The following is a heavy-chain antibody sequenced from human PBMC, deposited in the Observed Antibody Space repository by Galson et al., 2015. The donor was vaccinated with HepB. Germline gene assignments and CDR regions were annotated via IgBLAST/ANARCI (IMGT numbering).Heavy chain of an antibody. Sequence: SLRLSCAASGFTFRNNGMHWVRQAPGKGLEWVAVIWYDGSNKYYADSVKGRFTISRDNSKNTLYLQMNSLRAEDTSVYFCTRGRSYYGSDAFDIWGQGTMVTVSS. J-gene: IGHJ3*02. CDR1: GFTFRNNG. CDR3: TRGRSYYGSDAFDI. CDR2: IWYDGSNK. V-gene: IGHV3-33*08. D-gene: IGHD3-10*01.